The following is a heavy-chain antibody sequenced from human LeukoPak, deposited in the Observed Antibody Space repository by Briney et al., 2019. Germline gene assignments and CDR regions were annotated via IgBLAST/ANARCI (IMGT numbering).Heavy chain of an antibody. J-gene: IGHJ4*02. CDR3: AGGLRELTFDY. CDR1: GGSISSHY. Sequence: SETLSLTCTVSGGSISSHYWSWFRQHPGKGLEWIGYVYYSGGTNSNPSLKSRVTISVDTSKSQFSLRLSSVTAADTAVYYCAGGLRELTFDYWGQGTLVTVSS. V-gene: IGHV4-59*11. D-gene: IGHD1-26*01. CDR2: VYYSGGT.